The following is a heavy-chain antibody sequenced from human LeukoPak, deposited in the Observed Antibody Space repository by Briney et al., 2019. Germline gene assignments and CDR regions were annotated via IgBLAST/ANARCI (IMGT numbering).Heavy chain of an antibody. J-gene: IGHJ4*02. CDR3: ARDGGGYELDY. CDR2: IWYDGSNK. D-gene: IGHD5-12*01. CDR1: GFSFSNHG. V-gene: IGHV3-33*01. Sequence: GGSLRLSCAASGFSFSNHGIHWVRQAPGKGLEWVSLIWYDGSNKYYADSVKGRFTISRDDSKNTVYLQMNSLRAEDTSVYYCARDGGGYELDYWGQGTLVTVSS.